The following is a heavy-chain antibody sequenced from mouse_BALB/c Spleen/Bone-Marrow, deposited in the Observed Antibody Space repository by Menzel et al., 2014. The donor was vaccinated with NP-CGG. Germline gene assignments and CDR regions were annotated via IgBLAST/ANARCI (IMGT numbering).Heavy chain of an antibody. CDR2: IHRGDRI. V-gene: IGHV5-6-5*01. Sequence: EVNLVESGGGLVKPGGSLKLSCEASGITVTTYAMSWVRQTPEKRLEWVASIHRGDRICYPDSVKGRFTISRDNARNILYLQMSSLRSEDTAMYYCARGGMTPFDYWGQGITLTVSS. CDR1: GITVTTYA. CDR3: ARGGMTPFDY. J-gene: IGHJ2*01. D-gene: IGHD2-13*01.